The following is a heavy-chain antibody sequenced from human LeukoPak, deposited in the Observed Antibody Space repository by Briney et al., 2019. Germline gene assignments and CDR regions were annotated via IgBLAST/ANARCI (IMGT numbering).Heavy chain of an antibody. CDR2: ISGSGGST. CDR3: AKVATWTYFDY. CDR1: GFTFSSYA. J-gene: IGHJ4*02. Sequence: GGSLRLSCAASGFTFSSYAMGWVRQAPGKGLEWVSAISGSGGSTYYADSVKGRFTISRDKSKNTLYLQTHSLGAEDTAVYYCAKVATWTYFDYWGQGTLVTVSS. D-gene: IGHD3/OR15-3a*01. V-gene: IGHV3-23*01.